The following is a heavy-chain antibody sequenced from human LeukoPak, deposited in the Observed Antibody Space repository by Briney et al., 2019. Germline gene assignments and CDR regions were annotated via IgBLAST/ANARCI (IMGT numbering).Heavy chain of an antibody. D-gene: IGHD5-24*01. CDR1: GYSFTYYL. Sequence: GESLMTSCTGSGYSFTYYLLGWVRQMPGKGLGLMGIIYPGDSDTRYSPSFQGQVTISADKSSSTAYLQWSSLKASDTAMYYCARGIRNGYPDYWGLGTLVTVSS. J-gene: IGHJ4*02. V-gene: IGHV5-51*01. CDR3: ARGIRNGYPDY. CDR2: IYPGDSDT.